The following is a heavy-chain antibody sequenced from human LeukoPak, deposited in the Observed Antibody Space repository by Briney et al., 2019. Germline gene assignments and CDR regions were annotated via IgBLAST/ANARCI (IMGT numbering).Heavy chain of an antibody. CDR3: ARAYYGDFFDY. CDR2: INYSGSA. D-gene: IGHD4-17*01. Sequence: TSETLSLTCNVSGGPFGNYYGSWFRQPPGKGQEWIGYINYSGSAFYNPSVKSRVTISVDTSKNQFSLKLNSVTAADTAVYYCARAYYGDFFDYWGQGTLVTVSS. CDR1: GGPFGNYY. V-gene: IGHV4-59*08. J-gene: IGHJ4*02.